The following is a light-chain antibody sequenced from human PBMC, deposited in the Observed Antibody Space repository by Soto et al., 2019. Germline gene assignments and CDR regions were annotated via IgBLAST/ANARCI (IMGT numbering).Light chain of an antibody. Sequence: QSALTQPASVSGSPGQSITISCTGTSSDVGGYNYVSWYQQHPGKAPKLMIYEVSNRHSGVSNRFSGSKSGNTASLTISGLQAEDEADYYCSSYTSSSPVVFGGGTKVTVL. CDR1: SSDVGGYNY. J-gene: IGLJ2*01. CDR3: SSYTSSSPVV. V-gene: IGLV2-14*01. CDR2: EVS.